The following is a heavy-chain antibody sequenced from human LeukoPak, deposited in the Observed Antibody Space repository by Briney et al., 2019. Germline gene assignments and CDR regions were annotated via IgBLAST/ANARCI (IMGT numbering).Heavy chain of an antibody. D-gene: IGHD6-13*01. J-gene: IGHJ4*02. CDR1: GGSISTSNYY. CDR2: IFYSGST. CDR3: ARGGSSSWYGTFDY. Sequence: SETLSLTCTVSGGSISTSNYYWGWIRQPPGKGLEWIGNIFYSGSTYYSPSLKSRVTISLDTSRNQFSLKLSSVTAADTAVYYCARGGSSSWYGTFDYWGQGTLVTVSS. V-gene: IGHV4-39*07.